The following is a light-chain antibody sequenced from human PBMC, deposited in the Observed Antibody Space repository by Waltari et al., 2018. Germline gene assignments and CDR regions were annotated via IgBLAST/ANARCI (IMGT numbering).Light chain of an antibody. J-gene: IGLJ3*02. V-gene: IGLV4-69*01. CDR2: VNSDGSH. Sequence: QLVVTQSPSASASLGASVKLTCTLSSGHSSNIIASLQQQPEKGPRYLMKVNSDGSHSRGDEIPDRFSGSSSGAERYLTISSLQAEDEADYYCQTGGHGTWVFGGGTKLTVL. CDR1: SGHSSNI. CDR3: QTGGHGTWV.